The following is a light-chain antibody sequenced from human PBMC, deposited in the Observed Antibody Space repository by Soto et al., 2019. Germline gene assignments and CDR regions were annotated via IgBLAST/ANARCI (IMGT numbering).Light chain of an antibody. J-gene: IGLJ2*01. CDR2: EGS. V-gene: IGLV2-23*01. Sequence: QAVVTQPASVSGSPGQSITISCTGTSSDVGSYNLVSWYQQHPGKAPKLMIYEGSKRPSGVSNRFSGSKSGNTASLTISGLQAEDEADYYCCSYAGSSTLYVVFGGGTKVTVL. CDR1: SSDVGSYNL. CDR3: CSYAGSSTLYVV.